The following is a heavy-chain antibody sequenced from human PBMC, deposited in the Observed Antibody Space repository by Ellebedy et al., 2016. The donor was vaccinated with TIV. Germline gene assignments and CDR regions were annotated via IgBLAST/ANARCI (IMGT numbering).Heavy chain of an antibody. CDR3: AKEDGGKNNFSFDY. Sequence: GESLKISCAASGFTFSNYWMSWVRQAPGKGLEWVANMKHDGSETYYVDSVRGRFSISRDNSKNTLFLQMNSLRDDDTAIYYCAKEDGGKNNFSFDYWGRGTLVTVSS. CDR1: GFTFSNYW. J-gene: IGHJ4*02. CDR2: MKHDGSET. V-gene: IGHV3-7*03. D-gene: IGHD4-23*01.